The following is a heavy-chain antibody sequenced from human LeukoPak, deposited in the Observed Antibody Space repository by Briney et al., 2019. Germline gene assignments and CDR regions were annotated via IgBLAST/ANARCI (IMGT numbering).Heavy chain of an antibody. CDR2: IIPILGIA. D-gene: IGHD3-22*01. CDR3: ARVEGSSGYYPDY. V-gene: IGHV1-69*04. J-gene: IGHJ4*02. CDR1: GGTFSSYA. Sequence: SVKISCKASGGTFSSYAISWVRQAPGQGLEWMGRIIPILGIANYAQKFQGRVTITADKSTSTAYMELSSLRSEDTAVYYCARVEGSSGYYPDYWGQGTLVTVSS.